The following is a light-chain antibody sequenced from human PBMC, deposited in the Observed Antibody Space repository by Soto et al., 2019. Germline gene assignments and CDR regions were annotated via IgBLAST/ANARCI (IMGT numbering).Light chain of an antibody. CDR1: QSVSSY. V-gene: IGKV3-11*01. J-gene: IGKJ3*01. CDR2: DAS. Sequence: EIVLTQSPATLSLSPGERATLSCRASQSVSSYLAWYQQKPGQAPRLLIYDASNRATGIPARFSGSGSGTDFTLTISSLEPEDFAVYYCQQRSNWPPGIFTFGPGIKVDIK. CDR3: QQRSNWPPGIFT.